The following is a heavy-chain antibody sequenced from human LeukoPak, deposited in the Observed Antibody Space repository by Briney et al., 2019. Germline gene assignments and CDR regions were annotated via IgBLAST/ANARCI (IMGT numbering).Heavy chain of an antibody. CDR3: ARKTRIAVRWFDP. V-gene: IGHV4-34*01. J-gene: IGHJ5*02. CDR1: GGSFSGYY. CDR2: INHSGST. Sequence: SETLSLTCAAYGGSFSGYYWSWIRQPPGKGLEWIGEINHSGSTNYNPSLKSRVTISVDTSKNQFSLKLSSVTAADTAVYYCARKTRIAVRWFDPWGQGTLVTVSS. D-gene: IGHD6-19*01.